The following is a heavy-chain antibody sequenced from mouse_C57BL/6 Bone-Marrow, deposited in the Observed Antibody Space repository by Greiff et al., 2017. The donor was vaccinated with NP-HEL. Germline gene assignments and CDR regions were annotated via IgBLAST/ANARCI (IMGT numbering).Heavy chain of an antibody. V-gene: IGHV1-53*01. Sequence: QVQLQQPGTELVKPGASVKLSCKASGYTFTSYWMHWVKQRPGQGLEWIGNINPCNGGTNYNEKFKSKAPLTVDKSSSTAYMQRSSLTSEGTAIDYCARWGDYYSSSYDWYIDVGGKGTTVTVSS. J-gene: IGHJ1*03. D-gene: IGHD1-1*01. CDR1: GYTFTSYW. CDR2: INPCNGGT. CDR3: ARWGDYYSSSYDWYIDV.